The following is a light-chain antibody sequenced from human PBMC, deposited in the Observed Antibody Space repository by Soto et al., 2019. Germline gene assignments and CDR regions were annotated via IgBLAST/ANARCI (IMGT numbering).Light chain of an antibody. CDR3: SSYTSSSIYV. V-gene: IGLV2-14*03. CDR1: SSDIGGYDF. CDR2: DVN. J-gene: IGLJ1*01. Sequence: QSALTQPASVSGSPGRSITISCTGTSSDIGGYDFVSWYQQHPGKAPKLMIYDVNNRPSGISDRFSGSKSGNTASLTISDLQADDEADYYCSSYTSSSIYVFGAGTTVNVL.